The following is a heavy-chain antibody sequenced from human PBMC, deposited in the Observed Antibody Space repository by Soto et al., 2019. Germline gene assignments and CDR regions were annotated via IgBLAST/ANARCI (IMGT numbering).Heavy chain of an antibody. Sequence: GASVKVSCKASGYTFTIYGISWVRQAPGQGLEWMGWISAYNGNTNYAQKLQGRVTMTTDTSTSTAYMELRSLRSDDTAVYYCARGGSYYDFWSGYRKENYYYYMDVWGKGTTVTVSS. CDR2: ISAYNGNT. J-gene: IGHJ6*03. D-gene: IGHD3-3*01. CDR1: GYTFTIYG. CDR3: ARGGSYYDFWSGYRKENYYYYMDV. V-gene: IGHV1-18*01.